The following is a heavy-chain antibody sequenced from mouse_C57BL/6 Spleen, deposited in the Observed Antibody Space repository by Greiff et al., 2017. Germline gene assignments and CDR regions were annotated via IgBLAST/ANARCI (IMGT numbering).Heavy chain of an antibody. CDR2: IYPGGGYT. CDR3: ARGDSNYPYYFDD. Sequence: VKLVESGAELVRPGTSVKMSCKASGYTFTNYWIGWAKQRPGHGLEWIGDIYPGGGYTNYNEKFKGKATLTADKSSSTAYMQFSSLTSEDSAIYYCARGDSNYPYYFDDWGQGTTLTVSS. D-gene: IGHD2-5*01. V-gene: IGHV1-63*01. J-gene: IGHJ2*01. CDR1: GYTFTNYW.